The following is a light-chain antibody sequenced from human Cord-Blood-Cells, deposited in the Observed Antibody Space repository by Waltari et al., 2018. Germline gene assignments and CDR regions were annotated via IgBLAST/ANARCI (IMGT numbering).Light chain of an antibody. CDR3: SSYAGSNNLGVV. V-gene: IGLV2-8*01. J-gene: IGLJ2*01. Sequence: QSALTQPPSASGSPGQSVTISCSGTSSDVGGYNYVSWYQQHPGKATKLMIYEVSKRPSGVPDRFSGSKSGNTASLTVSGLQAEDEADYYCSSYAGSNNLGVVCGGGTKLTVL. CDR1: SSDVGGYNY. CDR2: EVS.